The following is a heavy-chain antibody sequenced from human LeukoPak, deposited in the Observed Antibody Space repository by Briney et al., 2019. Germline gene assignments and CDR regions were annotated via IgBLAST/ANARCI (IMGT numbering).Heavy chain of an antibody. CDR3: ARGDILPNPLDY. V-gene: IGHV3-66*01. J-gene: IGHJ4*02. CDR1: GFTVSSNY. Sequence: GGSLRLSCAASGFTVSSNYMSWVRQAPGKGPEWVSFIYGGGSTYYADSVKGRFTISRDSSKNTLFLQMNSLRAEDTAVYYCARGDILPNPLDYWGQGTLVTVSS. D-gene: IGHD3-9*01. CDR2: IYGGGST.